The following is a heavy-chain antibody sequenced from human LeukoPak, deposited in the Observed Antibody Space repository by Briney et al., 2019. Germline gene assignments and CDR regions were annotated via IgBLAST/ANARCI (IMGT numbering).Heavy chain of an antibody. CDR3: ARLRGRSPAYY. V-gene: IGHV5-51*01. CDR2: IYPGYSDT. CDR1: GYRFTSYW. J-gene: IGHJ4*02. Sequence: GEALKISCKWSGYRFTSYWIGWVRQMPGKGLEGMGIIYPGYSDTRYSPSFQGQVTITADKSISTTYLQSSSLTASDTAMYYCARLRGRSPAYYWGQGTLVTVSS.